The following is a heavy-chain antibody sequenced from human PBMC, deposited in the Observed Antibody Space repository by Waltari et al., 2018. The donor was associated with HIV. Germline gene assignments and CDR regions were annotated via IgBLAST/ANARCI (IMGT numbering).Heavy chain of an antibody. D-gene: IGHD3-10*01. CDR1: GYTVTGYY. CDR3: ASTYGSGSSYYYYYYMDV. V-gene: IGHV1-2*06. CDR2: INPNTGCT. J-gene: IGHJ6*03. Sequence: QVQLVQSGAEVKKPGASVKVSCKASGYTVTGYYMHWVRQAPGQGLEWMGRINPNTGCTNYAQKFQGRVAMTRDTSISTAYMELSRLRSDDTAVYYCASTYGSGSSYYYYYYMDVWGKGTTVTVSS.